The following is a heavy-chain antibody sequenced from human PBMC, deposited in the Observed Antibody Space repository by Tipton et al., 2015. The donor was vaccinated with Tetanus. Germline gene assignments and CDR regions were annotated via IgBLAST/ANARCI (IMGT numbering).Heavy chain of an antibody. Sequence: SLRLSCAASGFTFSIYGMSWARQAPGKGLEWAARIISSGGTTNYADSVKGRFTISRDNSKNTLYLQMTSLRAEDTAVYYCARLYGDYFHAMGYWGQGTLVTVSS. V-gene: IGHV3-23*01. CDR3: ARLYGDYFHAMGY. CDR2: IISSGGTT. J-gene: IGHJ4*02. D-gene: IGHD4-17*01. CDR1: GFTFSIYG.